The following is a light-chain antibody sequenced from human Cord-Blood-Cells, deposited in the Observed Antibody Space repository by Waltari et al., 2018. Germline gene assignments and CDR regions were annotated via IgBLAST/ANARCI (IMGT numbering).Light chain of an antibody. CDR3: SSYAGSNNFVV. CDR2: EVS. CDR1: SSEVGGYNY. V-gene: IGLV2-8*01. J-gene: IGLJ2*01. Sequence: QSALTQPPSASGSPGQSVTISCTGTSSEVGGYNYVSWYHQHPGKAPKLMIYEVSQRPSGVPDRFSGSKSGNTASLTVSGLQAEDEADYYCSSYAGSNNFVVFGGGTKLTVL.